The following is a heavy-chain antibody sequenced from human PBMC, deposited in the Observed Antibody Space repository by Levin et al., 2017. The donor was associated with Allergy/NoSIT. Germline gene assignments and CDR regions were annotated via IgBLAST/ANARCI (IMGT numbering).Heavy chain of an antibody. Sequence: LSLTCAASGFTFSSDTVHWVRQAPGKGLEWVAIISFDGSNKYYADSVKGRFTISRDNSKNTLFLQMNSLRAEDTALYYCARDFQGYYDSSGYYYGGAFDIWGQGTMVTVSS. J-gene: IGHJ3*02. CDR1: GFTFSSDT. D-gene: IGHD3-22*01. CDR3: ARDFQGYYDSSGYYYGGAFDI. V-gene: IGHV3-30*04. CDR2: ISFDGSNK.